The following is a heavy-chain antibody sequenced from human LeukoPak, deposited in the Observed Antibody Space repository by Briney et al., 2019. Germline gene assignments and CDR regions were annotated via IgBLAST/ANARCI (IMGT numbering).Heavy chain of an antibody. CDR2: ISSNGGGT. D-gene: IGHD3-3*01. CDR3: VKEQTFFGVVMDI. J-gene: IGHJ3*02. Sequence: LSGGSLRLSCSASGFTFSTYAMHWVRQAPGKGLEYVSAISSNGGGTYYADSVKGRFTISRDNSKNTLFLQMSSLRAEATAVYYCVKEQTFFGVVMDIWGQGTMVTVSS. V-gene: IGHV3-64D*09. CDR1: GFTFSTYA.